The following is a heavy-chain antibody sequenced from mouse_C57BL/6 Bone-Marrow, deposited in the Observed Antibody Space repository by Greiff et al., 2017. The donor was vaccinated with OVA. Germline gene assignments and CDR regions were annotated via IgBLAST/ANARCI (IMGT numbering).Heavy chain of an antibody. CDR2: IDPETGGT. Sequence: QVHVKQSGAELVRPGASVTLSCKASGYTFTDYEMHWVKQTPVHGLEWIGAIDPETGGTAYNQKFKGKAILTADKSSSTAYMELRSLTSEDSAVYYCTRPTTVVTTDYDKGYWGKGTTVTISS. D-gene: IGHD1-1*01. J-gene: IGHJ4*01. CDR1: GYTFTDYE. V-gene: IGHV1-15*01. CDR3: TRPTTVVTTDYDKGY.